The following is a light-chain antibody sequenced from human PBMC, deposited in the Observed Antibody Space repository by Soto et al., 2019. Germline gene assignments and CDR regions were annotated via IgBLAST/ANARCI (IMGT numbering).Light chain of an antibody. CDR2: GAS. J-gene: IGKJ1*01. V-gene: IGKV3-15*01. CDR1: QTVHTN. CDR3: QQYNHWPRT. Sequence: ETVMTQSPATLSVSPGDRVTLSCRASQTVHTNLAWFQQKPGQAPKLLIYGASTRDTGVPARFTGSGSGTEFTLTISSLQSEDFAVYYCQQYNHWPRTFGRGTKVDIK.